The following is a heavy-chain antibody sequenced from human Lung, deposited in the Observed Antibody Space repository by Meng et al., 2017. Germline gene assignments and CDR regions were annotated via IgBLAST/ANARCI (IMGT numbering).Heavy chain of an antibody. J-gene: IGHJ4*02. CDR1: GFTFSNAW. V-gene: IGHV3-15*01. D-gene: IGHD3-22*01. Sequence: EVLLVESGGGLVEPGWSLRLSCATSGFTFSNAWMSWVRQTPGKGLEWLGRIKSKTDGETTDYAAPVKGRFSISRDDAKNTLYLQMNSLKTEDTAVYYCQWLSTHPPDCWGQGTLVTVSS. CDR2: IKSKTDGETT. CDR3: QWLSTHPPDC.